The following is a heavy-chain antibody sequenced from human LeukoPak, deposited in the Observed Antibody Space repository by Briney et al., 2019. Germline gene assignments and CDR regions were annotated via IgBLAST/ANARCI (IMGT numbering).Heavy chain of an antibody. Sequence: GGSLRLSCAASGFTFSSYWMSWVRQAPGKGLEWVANIKQDGSEKYYVDSVKGRFTISRDNAKNSLYLQMNSLRAEDTAVYYCARDVHDFWSGYYDYWGQGTLVTVSS. V-gene: IGHV3-7*01. CDR2: IKQDGSEK. CDR3: ARDVHDFWSGYYDY. D-gene: IGHD3-3*01. J-gene: IGHJ4*02. CDR1: GFTFSSYW.